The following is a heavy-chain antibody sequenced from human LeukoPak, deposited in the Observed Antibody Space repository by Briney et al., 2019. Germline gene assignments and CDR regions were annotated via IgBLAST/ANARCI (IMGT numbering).Heavy chain of an antibody. V-gene: IGHV1-18*01. J-gene: IGHJ3*02. D-gene: IGHD3-10*01. CDR1: GYTFTSYG. CDR3: ARGGLLWFGELFAFDI. Sequence: ASVKVSCKASGYTFTSYGISWVRQAPGQGLEWMGWISAYNGNTNYAQKLQGRVTVTTDTSTSTAYMELRSLRSDDTAVYYCARGGLLWFGELFAFDIWGQGTMVTVSS. CDR2: ISAYNGNT.